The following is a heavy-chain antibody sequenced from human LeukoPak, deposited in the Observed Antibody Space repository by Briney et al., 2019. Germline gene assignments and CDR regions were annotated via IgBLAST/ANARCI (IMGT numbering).Heavy chain of an antibody. V-gene: IGHV4-59*10. CDR3: ARRRVWGSYRYNY. CDR2: IYTSGST. J-gene: IGHJ4*02. CDR1: GGSFSGYY. D-gene: IGHD3-16*02. Sequence: SETLSLTCAVYGGSFSGYYWSWIRQPAGKGLEWIGRIYTSGSTNYNPSLKSRVTMSVDTSKNQFSLKLSSVTAADTAVYYCARRRVWGSYRYNYWGQGTLVTVSS.